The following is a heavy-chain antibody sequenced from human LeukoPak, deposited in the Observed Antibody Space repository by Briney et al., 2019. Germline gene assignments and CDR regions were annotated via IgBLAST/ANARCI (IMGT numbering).Heavy chain of an antibody. Sequence: SETLFLTCAVYGGSFSGYYWSWIRQPPGKGLEWIGEINHSGSTNYNPSLKSRVTISVDTSKNQFSLKLSSVTAADTAVYYCARTYYYDSSGYYSDYWGQGTLVTVSS. CDR3: ARTYYYDSSGYYSDY. V-gene: IGHV4-34*01. D-gene: IGHD3-22*01. J-gene: IGHJ4*02. CDR2: INHSGST. CDR1: GGSFSGYY.